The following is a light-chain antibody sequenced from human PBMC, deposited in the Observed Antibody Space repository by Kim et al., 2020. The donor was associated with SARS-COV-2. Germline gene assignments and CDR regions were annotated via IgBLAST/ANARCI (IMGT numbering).Light chain of an antibody. Sequence: ASVGARVTITCRAGQTITTYLNWYQQKPGKAPNLLIHAASSLHGGVPSRFSGSGSGTDFTLTISNLQPEDFATYYCQQTYSLPRTFGQGTKVDIK. CDR2: AAS. CDR1: QTITTY. J-gene: IGKJ1*01. CDR3: QQTYSLPRT. V-gene: IGKV1-39*01.